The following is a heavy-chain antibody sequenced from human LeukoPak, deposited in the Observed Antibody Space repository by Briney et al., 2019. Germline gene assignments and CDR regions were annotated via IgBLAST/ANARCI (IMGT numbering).Heavy chain of an antibody. V-gene: IGHV3-23*01. D-gene: IGHD3-22*01. CDR1: GFTFSSYA. CDR3: AKDEMYYYASSGYYGFDY. Sequence: QPGGTLRLSCAASGFTFSSYAMSWVRQAPGKGREGVSAISGSGGSTYYADSVKCRFTISRDNSKKTLYLQMNSLRAEDTAVYYCAKDEMYYYASSGYYGFDYWGQGTLVTVSS. CDR2: ISGSGGST. J-gene: IGHJ4*02.